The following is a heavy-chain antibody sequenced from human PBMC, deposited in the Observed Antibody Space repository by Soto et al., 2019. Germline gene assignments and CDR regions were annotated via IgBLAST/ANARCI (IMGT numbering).Heavy chain of an antibody. CDR2: IYYSGST. Sequence: SETLSLTCTVSGGSISSYYWSWIRQPPGKGLEWIGYIYYSGSTNYNPSLKSRVTISVDTSKNQFSLKLSSVTAADTAVYYCARHLNVGVVVAASAFDIWGQGTMVTVSS. J-gene: IGHJ3*02. CDR3: ARHLNVGVVVAASAFDI. V-gene: IGHV4-59*08. D-gene: IGHD2-15*01. CDR1: GGSISSYY.